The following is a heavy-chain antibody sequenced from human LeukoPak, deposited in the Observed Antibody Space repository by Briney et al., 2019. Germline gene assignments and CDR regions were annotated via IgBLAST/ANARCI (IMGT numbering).Heavy chain of an antibody. D-gene: IGHD2-15*01. J-gene: IGHJ6*02. CDR1: GDSITRSIYY. V-gene: IGHV4-39*07. Sequence: PSETLSLTCTVSGDSITRSIYYWGWIRQPPGKGLEWIGSIFYSGSTNYNTSLKSRFTMSVDTSKNQFSLRLSSVTAADTAVYYCARAPGYCSGGSCYSMSNPYYYYYYGMDVWGQGTTVTVSS. CDR2: IFYSGST. CDR3: ARAPGYCSGGSCYSMSNPYYYYYYGMDV.